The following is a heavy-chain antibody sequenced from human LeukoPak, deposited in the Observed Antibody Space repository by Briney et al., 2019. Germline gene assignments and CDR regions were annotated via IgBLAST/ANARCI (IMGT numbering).Heavy chain of an antibody. CDR2: IYCSGST. CDR3: ARHYHGDYLGNWFDP. J-gene: IGHJ5*02. V-gene: IGHV4-39*01. Sequence: NPSETLSLTCTVSGGSISSSSYYWGWIRQPPGKGLEWIGSIYCSGSTYYNPSLKSRVTISVDTSKNQFSLKLSSVTAADTAVYYCARHYHGDYLGNWFDPWGQGTLVTVSS. CDR1: GGSISSSSYY. D-gene: IGHD4-17*01.